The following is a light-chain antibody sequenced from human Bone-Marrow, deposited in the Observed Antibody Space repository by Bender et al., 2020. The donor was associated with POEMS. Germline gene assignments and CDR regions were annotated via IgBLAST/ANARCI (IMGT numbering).Light chain of an antibody. V-gene: IGLV2-23*02. Sequence: QSALTQPASVSGSPGQSITISCTGTSSDVGNYNLVSWYQQHPGKVPKVCILDVSNRPSGVSNRFSGSKSGNTASLTISGLQAEDEADYYCCLYAGSSTLVFGGGTKLTVL. CDR1: SSDVGNYNL. CDR2: DVS. CDR3: CLYAGSSTLV. J-gene: IGLJ2*01.